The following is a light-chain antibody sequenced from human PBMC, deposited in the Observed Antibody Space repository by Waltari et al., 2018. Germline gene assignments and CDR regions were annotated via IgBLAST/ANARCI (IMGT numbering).Light chain of an antibody. CDR3: AAWDDSLSGPV. V-gene: IGLV1-47*01. CDR1: SSNIGSNH. J-gene: IGLJ3*02. Sequence: QSVLTQPPSASGTPGQRVTISCSGSSSNIGSNHVFWYQQLPGTAPKLHIDRNNQRPPGVPDRCSGSKSGTSASRAICGLRSEDEADYYCAAWDDSLSGPVCGGGTKLTVL. CDR2: RNN.